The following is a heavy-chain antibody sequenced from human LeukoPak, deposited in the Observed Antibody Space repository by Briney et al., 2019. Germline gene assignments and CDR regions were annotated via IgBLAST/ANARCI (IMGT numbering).Heavy chain of an antibody. V-gene: IGHV3-30-3*01. CDR2: ISYDGSNK. CDR1: GFTFSSYA. Sequence: GGSLRLSCAASGFTFSSYAMHWVRQAPGKGLEWVAVISYDGSNKYYADSVKGRFTISRDNSKNTLYLQMNSLRAEDTAVYYCARGDSTSNIAARRFFDYWGQGTLVTVSS. J-gene: IGHJ4*02. CDR3: ARGDSTSNIAARRFFDY. D-gene: IGHD6-6*01.